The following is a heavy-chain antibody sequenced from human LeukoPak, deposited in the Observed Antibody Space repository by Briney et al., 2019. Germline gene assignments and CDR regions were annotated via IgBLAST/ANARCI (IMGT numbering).Heavy chain of an antibody. CDR2: IYTGGST. V-gene: IGHV4-61*02. CDR3: ASSPVTTSFSDY. Sequence: SVTLSLTCTVSGGSISSGSYYGRWIRQPAGKGVEWIARIYTGGSTKYNPSLKSRVTISVDTSKNQFSLKLSSVTAADTAVYYCASSPVTTSFSDYWGQGTLVTVSS. CDR1: GGSISSGSYY. D-gene: IGHD4-17*01. J-gene: IGHJ4*02.